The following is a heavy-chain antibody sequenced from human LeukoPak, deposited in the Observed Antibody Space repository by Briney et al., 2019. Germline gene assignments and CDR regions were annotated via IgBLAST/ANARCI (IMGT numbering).Heavy chain of an antibody. D-gene: IGHD3-10*01. V-gene: IGHV3-53*05. J-gene: IGHJ6*03. CDR1: GFTVSSNY. Sequence: PGGSLRLSCAASGFTVSSNYMSWVRQAPGKGLEWVSVIYSGGSTYYADSVKGRFTISRDNSKNTLYLQMNSLRAEDTAVYYCAKDGRFRGVYFYYYYMDVWGKGTTVTISS. CDR3: AKDGRFRGVYFYYYYMDV. CDR2: IYSGGST.